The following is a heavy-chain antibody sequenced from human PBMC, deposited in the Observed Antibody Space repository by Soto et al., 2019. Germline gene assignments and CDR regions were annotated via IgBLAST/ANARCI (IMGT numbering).Heavy chain of an antibody. Sequence: HPGGSLRLSCAASGFTFSSYVMSWVRQAPGKGLEWVSVISGSGGTTYYADSVKGRFTISRDNSKNTLYLQMNSLRAEDTAVYYCATHGTPLDWGQGTLVTVSS. CDR2: ISGSGGTT. CDR1: GFTFSSYV. V-gene: IGHV3-23*01. J-gene: IGHJ4*02. D-gene: IGHD1-1*01. CDR3: ATHGTPLD.